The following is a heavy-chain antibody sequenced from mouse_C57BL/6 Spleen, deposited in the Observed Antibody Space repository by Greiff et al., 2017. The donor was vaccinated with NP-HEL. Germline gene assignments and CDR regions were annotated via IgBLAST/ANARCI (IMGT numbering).Heavy chain of an antibody. J-gene: IGHJ2*01. CDR1: GYTFTSYW. V-gene: IGHV1-69*01. CDR2: IDPSDSYT. CDR3: ARSGNYFDY. Sequence: VQLQQPGAELVMPGASVKLSCKAFGYTFTSYWMHWVKQRPGQGLEWIGEIDPSDSYTNYNQKFKGKSTLHVDKSSSTAYMQLSSLTSEDSAVYYCARSGNYFDYWGQGTTLTVSS.